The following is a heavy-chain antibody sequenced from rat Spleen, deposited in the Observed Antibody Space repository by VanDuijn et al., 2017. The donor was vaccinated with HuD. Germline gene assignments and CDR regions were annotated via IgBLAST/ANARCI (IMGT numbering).Heavy chain of an antibody. V-gene: IGHV5-29*01. CDR1: GFIFSDHY. J-gene: IGHJ3*01. CDR3: VRQEQLGYNWFAY. D-gene: IGHD1-10*01. CDR2: INYDGSST. Sequence: EVQLVESDGDLVRPGRSLKLSCAASGFIFSDHYVAWVRQAPMKGLAWVASINYDGSSTFYRDSVRDRFTISRDNAKSTLYLQVDSLKSEDTATYYCVRQEQLGYNWFAYWGQGTLVTVSS.